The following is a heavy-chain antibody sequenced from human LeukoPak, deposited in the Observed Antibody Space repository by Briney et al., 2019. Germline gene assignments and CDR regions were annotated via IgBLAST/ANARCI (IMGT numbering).Heavy chain of an antibody. Sequence: SETLSLTCTVSGGSISSYYWSWIRQPPGKGLEWIGYIYYSGSTNYNPSLKSRVTISVDTSKNQFSLKLSSVTAADTAVYYCARSYTTGSAFDIWGQGTMVTVSS. CDR3: ARSYTTGSAFDI. V-gene: IGHV4-59*01. D-gene: IGHD1-1*01. CDR1: GGSISSYY. J-gene: IGHJ3*02. CDR2: IYYSGST.